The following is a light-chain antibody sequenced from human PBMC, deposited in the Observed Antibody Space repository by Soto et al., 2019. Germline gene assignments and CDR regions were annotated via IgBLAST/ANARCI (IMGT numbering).Light chain of an antibody. CDR2: DNN. V-gene: IGLV1-51*01. CDR3: GTWDSSLSVRV. CDR1: SSNIGNNY. Sequence: QSVLTQPPSVSAAPGQKVTISCSGSSSNIGNNYVSWYQQLPGTAPKLLIYDNNKRPSGIPDRFSGSKSGTSATLGITGRQTGDEADYYCGTWDSSLSVRVFGGGTKLTVL. J-gene: IGLJ2*01.